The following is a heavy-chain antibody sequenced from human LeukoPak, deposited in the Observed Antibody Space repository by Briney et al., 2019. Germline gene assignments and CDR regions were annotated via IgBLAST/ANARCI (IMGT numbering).Heavy chain of an antibody. D-gene: IGHD6-13*01. CDR1: GFTFSSYS. CDR2: ISSSSSYI. V-gene: IGHV3-21*01. Sequence: PGGSLRLSCAASGFTFSSYSMNWVRQAPGKGLEWVSSISSSSSYIYYADSVKGRFTISRDSAKNSLYLQMNSLRAEDTAVYYCARDPNSWYYFDYWGQGTLVTVSS. J-gene: IGHJ4*02. CDR3: ARDPNSWYYFDY.